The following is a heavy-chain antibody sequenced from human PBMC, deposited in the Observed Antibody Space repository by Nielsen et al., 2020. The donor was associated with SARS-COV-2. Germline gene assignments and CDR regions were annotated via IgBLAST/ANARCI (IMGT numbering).Heavy chain of an antibody. CDR1: GGSISSGGYY. D-gene: IGHD3-10*01. V-gene: IGHV4-61*08. J-gene: IGHJ4*02. CDR3: ARMLLWFGELSYFDY. Sequence: SETLSLTCTVSGGSISSGGYYWSWIRQPPGKGLEWIGYIYYSGSTNYNPSLKSRVTISVDTSKNQFSLQLSSVTAADTAVYYCARMLLWFGELSYFDYWGQGTLVTVSS. CDR2: IYYSGST.